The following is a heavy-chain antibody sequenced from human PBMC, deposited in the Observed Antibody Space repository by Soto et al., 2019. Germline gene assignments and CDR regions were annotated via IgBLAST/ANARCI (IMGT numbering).Heavy chain of an antibody. CDR3: AKGGYDILTYFDY. J-gene: IGHJ4*02. CDR1: GFTSSSYV. D-gene: IGHD3-9*01. Sequence: EVQLLESGGGLVQPGGSLRLSCAASGFTSSSYVMSWVRQAPGKGLEWVSGISGSGGSTYYADSVKGRFTISRDNSKNTLYLQMNSLRAEDTAVYYCAKGGYDILTYFDYWGQGTLVTVSS. CDR2: ISGSGGST. V-gene: IGHV3-23*01.